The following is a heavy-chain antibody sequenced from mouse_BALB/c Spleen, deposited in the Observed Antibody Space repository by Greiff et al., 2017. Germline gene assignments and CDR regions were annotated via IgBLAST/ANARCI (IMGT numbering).Heavy chain of an antibody. D-gene: IGHD1-1*01. CDR3: AREDYGSTSWFAY. CDR1: GYTFTSYT. V-gene: IGHV1-4*01. J-gene: IGHJ3*01. CDR2: INPSSGYT. Sequence: VQLQQSGAELARPGASVKMSCKASGYTFTSYTMHWVKQRPGQGLEWIGYINPSSGYTNYNQKFKDKATLTADKSSSTAYMQLSSLTSEDSAVYYCAREDYGSTSWFAYWGQGTLVTVSA.